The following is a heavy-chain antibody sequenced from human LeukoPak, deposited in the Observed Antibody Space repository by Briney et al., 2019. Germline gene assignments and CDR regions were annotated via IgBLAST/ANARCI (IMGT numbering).Heavy chain of an antibody. D-gene: IGHD1-26*01. V-gene: IGHV3-23*01. CDR1: GFTFKSYV. Sequence: PGGSLRLSCVASGFTFKSYVMNGVRQAPGKGLEWLATNGSGVSISYADSVKGRFTISRDNSNNTLYLQMNSLRVEDTAIYYCAKDLGWELPAEAYWGQGILVTVSS. CDR3: AKDLGWELPAEAY. CDR2: TNGSGVSI. J-gene: IGHJ4*02.